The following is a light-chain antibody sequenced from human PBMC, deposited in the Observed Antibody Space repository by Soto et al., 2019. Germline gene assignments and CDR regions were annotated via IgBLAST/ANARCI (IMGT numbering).Light chain of an antibody. Sequence: QSVLTQPASVSGSPGQSIAISCTGTSSDVGDYNYVSWYQQHPGKAPKLIIYDVSDRPSGVSSRFSGSKSGNTASLTISGLQPEDEADYYCSSYTSSTPPYVFGTGTKVTVL. V-gene: IGLV2-14*01. CDR3: SSYTSSTPPYV. CDR2: DVS. J-gene: IGLJ1*01. CDR1: SSDVGDYNY.